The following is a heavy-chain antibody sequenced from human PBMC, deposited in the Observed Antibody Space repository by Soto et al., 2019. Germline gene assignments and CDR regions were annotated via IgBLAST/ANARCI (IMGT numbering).Heavy chain of an antibody. CDR3: AREADILTGYSSLNWFDP. CDR1: GYTFTSYG. Sequence: ASVKVSCKASGYTFTSYGISWVRQAPGQGLEWMGWISAYNGNTNYAQKFQGRVTITADESTSTAYMELSSLRSEDTAVYYCAREADILTGYSSLNWFDPWGQGTLVTVSS. V-gene: IGHV1-18*01. CDR2: ISAYNGNT. D-gene: IGHD3-9*01. J-gene: IGHJ5*02.